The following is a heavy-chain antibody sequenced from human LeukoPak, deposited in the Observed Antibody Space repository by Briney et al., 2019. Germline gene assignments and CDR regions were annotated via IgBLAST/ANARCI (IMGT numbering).Heavy chain of an antibody. J-gene: IGHJ5*02. D-gene: IGHD3-10*01. CDR1: GFSFSNFW. Sequence: GGSLRLSXAASGFSFSNFWMTWVRQAPGKGLEWVGNINKDGSERYYGDSVKGRFTISRDNAKNSLFLQMNSLRAEDTAVYYCAKDLVLLWFGEFEFDPWGQGTLVTVSS. CDR2: INKDGSER. CDR3: AKDLVLLWFGEFEFDP. V-gene: IGHV3-7*01.